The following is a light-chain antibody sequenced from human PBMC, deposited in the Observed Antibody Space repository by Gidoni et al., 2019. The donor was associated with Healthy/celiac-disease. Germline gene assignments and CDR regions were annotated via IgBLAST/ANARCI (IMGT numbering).Light chain of an antibody. CDR1: QSISSW. CDR2: KSF. V-gene: IGKV1-5*03. CDR3: QQYNRYPGT. J-gene: IGKJ1*01. Sequence: DIQMTQSPSPLSASVGDRVTITGRSSQSISSWWAWSQKKPGKAPKLLSYKSFSLESGVPSRFSGIGYWLEFMLISSSLQPDDVAIYYSQQYNRYPGTFGQGPKVESK.